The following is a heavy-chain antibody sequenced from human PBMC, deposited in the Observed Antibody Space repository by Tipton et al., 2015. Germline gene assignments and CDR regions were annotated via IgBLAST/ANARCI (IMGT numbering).Heavy chain of an antibody. CDR2: IYYSGST. CDR3: LTGYCSAGSCYRYYGMDV. D-gene: IGHD2-15*01. J-gene: IGHJ6*02. CDR1: GDSIGSSDYY. V-gene: IGHV4-39*01. Sequence: LRLSCTVSGDSIGSSDYYGGWIRQPPGKGLEWIGSIYYSGSTYFNPSLKSRVTIAVDTSKNQFSLKLSSVTAADTALYYCLTGYCSAGSCYRYYGMDVWGQGTTVTVSS.